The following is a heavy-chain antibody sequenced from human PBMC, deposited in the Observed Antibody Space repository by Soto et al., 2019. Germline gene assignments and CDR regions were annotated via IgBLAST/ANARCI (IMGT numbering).Heavy chain of an antibody. CDR3: ARGGCIGTSCYPYYYHAMDV. D-gene: IGHD2-2*01. V-gene: IGHV1-8*01. CDR2: MNPNSGNT. J-gene: IGHJ6*02. Sequence: QVQLVQSGAEVKKPGASVKVSCKAYGYTFTSSDITWVRQATGQGLEWMGWMNPNSGNTGYAQKFQGRVTMTRNTSIRTAYMELSSLRSEDTAVYYCARGGCIGTSCYPYYYHAMDVWGQGTTVTVSS. CDR1: GYTFTSSD.